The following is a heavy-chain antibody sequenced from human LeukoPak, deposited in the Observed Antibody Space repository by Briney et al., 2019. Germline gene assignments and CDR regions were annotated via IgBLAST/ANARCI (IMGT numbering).Heavy chain of an antibody. CDR3: AREQEGYYGSGSPIDY. D-gene: IGHD3-10*01. CDR2: ISSSGSTI. V-gene: IGHV3-48*03. Sequence: GGSLRLSCAASGFTFSSYEMNWVRQAPGKGLEWVSYISSSGSTIYYADSVKGRFTISRDNAKNSLYLQMNSLRAEDTAVYYCAREQEGYYGSGSPIDYWGQGTLVTVSS. CDR1: GFTFSSYE. J-gene: IGHJ4*02.